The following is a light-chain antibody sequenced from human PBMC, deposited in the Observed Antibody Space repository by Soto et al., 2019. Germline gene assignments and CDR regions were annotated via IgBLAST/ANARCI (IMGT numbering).Light chain of an antibody. CDR1: SSDVGAYHF. CDR2: EVT. CDR3: SSYTSSNTPYV. J-gene: IGLJ1*01. Sequence: QYALTQPASVSGSPGQSITISCTGSSSDVGAYHFVSWYQHHPGKAPKLILYEVTARPSGVSSRFSGSKSGNTASLTISGLQADDEANYYCSSYTSSNTPYVFGTGTKLTVL. V-gene: IGLV2-14*01.